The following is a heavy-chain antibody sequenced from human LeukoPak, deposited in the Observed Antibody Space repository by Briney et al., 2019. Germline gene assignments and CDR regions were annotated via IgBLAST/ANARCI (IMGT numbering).Heavy chain of an antibody. J-gene: IGHJ4*02. D-gene: IGHD6-19*01. CDR1: GFTFDDYG. CDR2: INWNGGST. CDR3: ARGLGSGWSPFF. V-gene: IGHV3-20*04. Sequence: PGGSLRLSCAASGFTFDDYGMSWVRQAPGKGLEWFSGINWNGGSTGYADYVKRRFTISRDNAKNSLYLQMNSLRAEDTALYYCARGLGSGWSPFFWGQGTLVTVSS.